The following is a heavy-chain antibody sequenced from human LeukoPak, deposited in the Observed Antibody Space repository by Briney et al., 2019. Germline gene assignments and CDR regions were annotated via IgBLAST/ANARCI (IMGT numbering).Heavy chain of an antibody. Sequence: SETLSLTCAVYGGSFSGYYWSWIRQPPGKGLEWIGEINHSGSINYNPSLKSRVTISVDTSKNQFSLKLSSVTAADTAVYYCARGAAGNYYYYGMDVWGQGTTVTVSS. CDR1: GGSFSGYY. J-gene: IGHJ6*02. CDR3: ARGAAGNYYYYGMDV. V-gene: IGHV4-34*01. D-gene: IGHD6-13*01. CDR2: INHSGSI.